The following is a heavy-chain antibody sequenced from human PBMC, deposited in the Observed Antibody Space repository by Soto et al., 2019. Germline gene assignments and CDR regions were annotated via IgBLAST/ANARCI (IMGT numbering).Heavy chain of an antibody. CDR1: GGSISSGGYY. CDR2: IYYSGST. CDR3: ARAIVVVAALVWFDP. Sequence: PSETLSLTCTVSGGSISSGGYYWSWIRQHPGKGLEWIGYIYYSGSTYYNPSLKSRVTISVDTSKNQFSLKLSSVTAADTAVYYCARAIVVVAALVWFDPWGQGTLVTVSS. J-gene: IGHJ5*02. V-gene: IGHV4-31*03. D-gene: IGHD2-15*01.